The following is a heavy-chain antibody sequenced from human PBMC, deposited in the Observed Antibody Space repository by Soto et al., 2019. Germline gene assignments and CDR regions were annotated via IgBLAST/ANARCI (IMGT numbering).Heavy chain of an antibody. CDR3: ASANCSGGSCYSGGVLRAYYFDY. CDR2: INHSGST. D-gene: IGHD2-15*01. Sequence: SETLFLTCTVKGGSFSGYYWSWIRQPPGKGLEWIGEINHSGSTNYNPSLKSRVTISVNTSKNQFSLKLSSVTAADTAVYYCASANCSGGSCYSGGVLRAYYFDYWGQGTLLTVSS. V-gene: IGHV4-34*01. CDR1: GGSFSGYY. J-gene: IGHJ4*02.